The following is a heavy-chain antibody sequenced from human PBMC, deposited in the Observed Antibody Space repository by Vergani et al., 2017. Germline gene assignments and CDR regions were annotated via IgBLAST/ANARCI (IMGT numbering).Heavy chain of an antibody. CDR3: ARDGGYCSGGSCYRDAFDI. CDR2: ISYDGSNK. CDR1: GFTFSSYA. V-gene: IGHV3-30*01. D-gene: IGHD2-15*01. Sequence: QVQLVESGGGVVQPGRSLRLSCAASGFTFSSYAMHWVRQAPGKGLEWVAVISYDGSNKYYADSVKGRFTISRDNSKNTLYLQMNSLRAEDTAVYYCARDGGYCSGGSCYRDAFDIWGQGTMVTVSS. J-gene: IGHJ3*02.